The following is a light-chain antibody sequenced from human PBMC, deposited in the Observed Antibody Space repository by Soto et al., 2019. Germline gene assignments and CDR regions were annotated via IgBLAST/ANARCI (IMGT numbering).Light chain of an antibody. Sequence: QAVVTQEPSLTVSPGGTVTLTCGYSTGAVTSGNYPYWFQKKPGQAPRTLIYDTTNKQSWTPARFSGSLLGGKAALTLAGAQTDDEADYYCLLSYSGTNWVFGGGTKLTVL. CDR3: LLSYSGTNWV. V-gene: IGLV7-46*01. CDR2: DTT. CDR1: TGAVTSGNY. J-gene: IGLJ3*02.